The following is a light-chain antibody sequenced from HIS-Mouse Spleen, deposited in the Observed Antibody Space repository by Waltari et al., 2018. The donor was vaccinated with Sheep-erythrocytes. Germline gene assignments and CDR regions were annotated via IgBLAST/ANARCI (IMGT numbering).Light chain of an antibody. J-gene: IGLJ3*02. CDR2: EGS. CDR3: CSYAGSSTPWV. CDR1: SSAVGRSNL. V-gene: IGLV2-23*01. Sequence: QSALTPPASVSGSPGQSITISCTGTSSAVGRSNLVSWYQQHPGKAPKLMIYEGSKRPSGVSNRFSGSKSGNTASLTISGLQAEDEADYYCCSYAGSSTPWVFGGGTKLTVL.